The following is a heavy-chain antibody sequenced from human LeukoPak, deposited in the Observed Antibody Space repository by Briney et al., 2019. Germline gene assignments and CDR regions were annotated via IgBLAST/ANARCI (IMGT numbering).Heavy chain of an antibody. CDR3: TRYAETYCSGGNCYPRAFDI. D-gene: IGHD2-15*01. J-gene: IGHJ3*02. CDR1: GFTFSGSA. CDR2: IRSKANSYAT. Sequence: PGGSLKLSCAASGFTFSGSAMHWVRQASGKGLEWVGRIRSKANSYATAYAASVKGRLTISRDDSKNTAYLQMNSLKTEDTAVYYCTRYAETYCSGGNCYPRAFDIWGQGTMVTVSS. V-gene: IGHV3-73*01.